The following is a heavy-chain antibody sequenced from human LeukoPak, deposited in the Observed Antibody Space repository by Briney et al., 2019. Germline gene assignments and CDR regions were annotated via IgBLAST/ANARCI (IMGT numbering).Heavy chain of an antibody. CDR1: GFTFSSYS. J-gene: IGHJ4*02. D-gene: IGHD5-18*01. V-gene: IGHV3-48*01. Sequence: GGSLRLSCAASGFTFSSYSMNWVRQAPGKGLEWVSYISSSSSTIYYADSVKGRFTISRDNAKNSLYLQMNSLRAEDTAVYYCASEYSYGGEGYWGQGTLVTVSS. CDR3: ASEYSYGGEGY. CDR2: ISSSSSTI.